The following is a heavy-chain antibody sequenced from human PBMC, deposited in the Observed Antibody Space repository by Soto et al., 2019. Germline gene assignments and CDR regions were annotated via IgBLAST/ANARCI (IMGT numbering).Heavy chain of an antibody. CDR2: IYHSGST. Sequence: QLQLQESGSGLVKPSQTLSLTCAVSGGSISSGGYSWSWIRQPPGKGLEWIGYIYHSGSTYYNPSLKRRVTISVDRSKNQFSLKLSSVTAADTAVYYCVRTYSDYVLDYWGQGTLVTVSS. CDR1: GGSISSGGYS. V-gene: IGHV4-30-2*01. D-gene: IGHD5-12*01. CDR3: VRTYSDYVLDY. J-gene: IGHJ4*02.